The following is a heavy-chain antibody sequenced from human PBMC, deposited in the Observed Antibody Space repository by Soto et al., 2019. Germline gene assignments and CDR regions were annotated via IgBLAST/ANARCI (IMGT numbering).Heavy chain of an antibody. J-gene: IGHJ4*02. CDR2: IYYSGTT. CDR3: ARSQRGRAAFTFDY. CDR1: GDSVSNESYY. V-gene: IGHV4-61*01. Sequence: SETLSLTCAVSGDSVSNESYYWSWIRQPPGKGLEWIGYIYYSGTTNYNSYLKSRLTLSVDMSKNQFSLKLTSVTAADTAVYFCARSQRGRAAFTFDYWGQGALVTVSS. D-gene: IGHD3-16*01.